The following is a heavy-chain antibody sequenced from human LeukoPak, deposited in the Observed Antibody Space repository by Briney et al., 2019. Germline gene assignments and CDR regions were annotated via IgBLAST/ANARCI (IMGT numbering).Heavy chain of an antibody. CDR2: INPNSGGT. Sequence: GASVKVSCKASGGTFSSYAISWVRQAPGQGLEWMGWINPNSGGTNYAQKFQGRVTMTRDTSISTAYMELSRLRSDDTAVYYCARVGLIGGGWPNFDYWGQGTLVTVSS. J-gene: IGHJ4*02. D-gene: IGHD2-15*01. CDR1: GGTFSSYA. CDR3: ARVGLIGGGWPNFDY. V-gene: IGHV1-2*02.